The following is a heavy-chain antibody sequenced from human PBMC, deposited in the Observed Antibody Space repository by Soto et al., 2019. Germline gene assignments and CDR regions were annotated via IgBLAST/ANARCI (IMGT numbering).Heavy chain of an antibody. J-gene: IGHJ4*02. CDR2: ISSRSTNI. D-gene: IGHD6-19*01. CDR3: AKFTEPGYSSIWYYFEY. V-gene: IGHV3-21*06. Sequence: KPGGSLRLSCVGSGFTFSCYSMAWVRQAPGRGLEWVASISSRSTNIDYADSVKGRFTISRDNAKNLVSLQMSSLRGEDTALHYCAKFTEPGYSSIWYYFEYWGQGTPVTVSS. CDR1: GFTFSCYS.